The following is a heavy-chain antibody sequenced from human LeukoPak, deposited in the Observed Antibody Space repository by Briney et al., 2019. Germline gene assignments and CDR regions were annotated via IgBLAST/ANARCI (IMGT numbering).Heavy chain of an antibody. CDR1: GFTFSSYG. V-gene: IGHV3-30*18. D-gene: IGHD3-22*01. CDR2: ISYDGSNK. J-gene: IGHJ4*02. CDR3: AKGEVGLLLDY. Sequence: HGGSLRLSCAASGFTFSSYGMHWVRQAPGQGLEWVAVISYDGSNKYYADSVKGRFTTSRDNCKNTLYLQMNSLRAEDTAVYYCAKGEVGLLLDYWGQGSLVTVSS.